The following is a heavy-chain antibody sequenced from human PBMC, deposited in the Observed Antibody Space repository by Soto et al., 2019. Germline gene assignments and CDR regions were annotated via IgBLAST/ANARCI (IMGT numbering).Heavy chain of an antibody. CDR2: ISFGGTDK. D-gene: IGHD6-19*01. CDR3: AREQWLSEGYCCAMDV. V-gene: IGHV3-30*03. Sequence: QVQLVESGGGVVQPGRSLRLSCAASGFTFKTYGMHWVRQAPGKGLEWVAVISFGGTDKYYADSVKGRFSISRDNSKRTLYQQMNTLTADDTAVYYCAREQWLSEGYCCAMDVWGQGTTVTVSS. CDR1: GFTFKTYG. J-gene: IGHJ6*02.